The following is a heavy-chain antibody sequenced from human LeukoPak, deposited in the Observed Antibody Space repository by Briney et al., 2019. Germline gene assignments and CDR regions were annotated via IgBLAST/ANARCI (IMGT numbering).Heavy chain of an antibody. J-gene: IGHJ6*02. CDR1: GFTFSSYS. CDR2: ISSSSSTI. V-gene: IGHV3-48*04. CDR3: ARTPPGFGELLRYYYYGMDV. Sequence: GGSLRLSCAASGFTFSSYSMNWVRQAPGKGLEWVSYISSSSSTIYYADSVKGRFTISRDNAKNSLYLQMNSLRAEDTAVYYCARTPPGFGELLRYYYYGMDVWGQGTTVTVSS. D-gene: IGHD3-10*01.